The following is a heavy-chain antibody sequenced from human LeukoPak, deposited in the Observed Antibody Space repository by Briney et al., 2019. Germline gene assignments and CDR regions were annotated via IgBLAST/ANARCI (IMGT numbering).Heavy chain of an antibody. CDR2: ISWNSGSI. CDR3: AKGIRFLGPYYFDY. D-gene: IGHD3-3*01. Sequence: GGSLRLFCAASGFTFDDYAMHWVRQAPGKGLEWVSGISWNSGSIGYADSVKGRFTISRDNAKNSLYLQMNSLRAEDMALYYCAKGIRFLGPYYFDYWGQGTLVTVSS. J-gene: IGHJ4*02. V-gene: IGHV3-9*03. CDR1: GFTFDDYA.